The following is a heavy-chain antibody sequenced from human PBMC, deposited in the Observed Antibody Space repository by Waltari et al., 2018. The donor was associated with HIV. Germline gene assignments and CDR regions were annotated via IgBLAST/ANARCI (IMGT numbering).Heavy chain of an antibody. CDR1: GFTFDDYA. Sequence: EVQLVESGGGLVQPGRSLRLSCAASGFTFDDYAMHWFRQAPGKGLEWVSGISWNSGSIGYADSVKGRFTISRDNAKNSLYLQMNSLRAEDTALYYCAKSGIAAAGGFFDYWGQGTLVTVSS. D-gene: IGHD6-13*01. CDR3: AKSGIAAAGGFFDY. V-gene: IGHV3-9*01. CDR2: ISWNSGSI. J-gene: IGHJ4*02.